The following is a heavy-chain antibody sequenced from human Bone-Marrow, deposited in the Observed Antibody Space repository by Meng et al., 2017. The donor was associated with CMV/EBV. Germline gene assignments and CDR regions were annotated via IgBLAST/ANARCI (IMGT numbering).Heavy chain of an antibody. J-gene: IGHJ5*02. Sequence: GGSLRLSCKGSGYSFSSYWIGWVRQMPGKGLEWMGIIYPGDSDTSYSPSFQGQVTISADKSISTTYLQWSSLKASDTAMYYCARLGGIPRWFDPWGQGTLVTVSS. V-gene: IGHV5-51*01. CDR2: IYPGDSDT. CDR1: GYSFSSYW. CDR3: ARLGGIPRWFDP.